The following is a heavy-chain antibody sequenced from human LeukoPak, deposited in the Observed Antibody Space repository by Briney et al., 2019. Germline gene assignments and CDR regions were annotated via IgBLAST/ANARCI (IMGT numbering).Heavy chain of an antibody. CDR2: ISSSGSTI. Sequence: PGGSLRLSCAASGFTFSDYYMSWIRQAPGKGLEWVSYISSSGSTIYYADSVKGRFTISRDNAKNSLYLQMNSLRAEDTAVYYCARELGTVPAELVAFDYWGQGTLVTVSS. J-gene: IGHJ4*02. D-gene: IGHD7-27*01. CDR3: ARELGTVPAELVAFDY. CDR1: GFTFSDYY. V-gene: IGHV3-11*01.